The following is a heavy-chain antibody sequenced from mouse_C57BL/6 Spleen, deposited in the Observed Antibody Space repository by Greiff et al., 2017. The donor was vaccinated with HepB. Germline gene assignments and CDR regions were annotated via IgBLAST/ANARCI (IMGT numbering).Heavy chain of an antibody. CDR3: ARSLYGSSWGFAY. J-gene: IGHJ3*01. V-gene: IGHV1-7*01. CDR2: INPSSGYT. D-gene: IGHD1-1*01. Sequence: VKLVESGAELAKPGASVKLSCKASGYTFTSYWMHWVKQRPGQGLEWIGYINPSSGYTKYNQKFKDKATLTADKSSSTAYMQLSSLTYEDSAVYYCARSLYGSSWGFAYWGQGTLVTVSA. CDR1: GYTFTSYW.